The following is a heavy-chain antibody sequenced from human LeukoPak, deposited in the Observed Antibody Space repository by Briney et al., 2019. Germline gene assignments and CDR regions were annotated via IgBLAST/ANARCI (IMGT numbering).Heavy chain of an antibody. D-gene: IGHD3-10*01. V-gene: IGHV3-74*01. CDR3: ARDKYGSSGMDV. CDR2: IDTDGNTT. CDR1: GFSFSNYW. Sequence: GGSLRLSCAASGFSFSNYWMHWVRHPPGKGLVWVSRIDTDGNTTLYADSVKGRFTIPRDNAKNSLYLQMNSLRAEDTAVYYCARDKYGSSGMDVWGQGTTVTVSS. J-gene: IGHJ6*02.